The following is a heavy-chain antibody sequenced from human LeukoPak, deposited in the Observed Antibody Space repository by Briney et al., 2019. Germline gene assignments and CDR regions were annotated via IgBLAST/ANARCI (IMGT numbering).Heavy chain of an antibody. Sequence: GASVKVSCKASGYTFTGYYMHWVRQAPGQGLEWMGWINPNSGGTNYAQKFQGRVTMTRDTSISTAYMELSRLRSDDTAVYYCARVQQPRYSSSWLTDAFDIWGQGTMVTVSS. V-gene: IGHV1-2*02. D-gene: IGHD6-13*01. CDR3: ARVQQPRYSSSWLTDAFDI. J-gene: IGHJ3*02. CDR1: GYTFTGYY. CDR2: INPNSGGT.